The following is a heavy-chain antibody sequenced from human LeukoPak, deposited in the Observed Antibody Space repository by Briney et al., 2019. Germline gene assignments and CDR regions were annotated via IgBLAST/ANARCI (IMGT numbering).Heavy chain of an antibody. Sequence: GGSLRLSCAASGFTFSSYAMSWVRQAPGKGLEWVANIKQDGSEKYYVDSVKGRFTISRDNAKNSLYLQMNSLRAEDTAVYYCARLESSGYDLRYAREYYFDYWGQGTLVTVSS. D-gene: IGHD5-12*01. CDR2: IKQDGSEK. V-gene: IGHV3-7*01. CDR3: ARLESSGYDLRYAREYYFDY. CDR1: GFTFSSYA. J-gene: IGHJ4*02.